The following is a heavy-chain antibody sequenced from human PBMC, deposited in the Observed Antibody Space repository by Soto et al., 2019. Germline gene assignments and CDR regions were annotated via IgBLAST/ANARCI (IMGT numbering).Heavy chain of an antibody. Sequence: SETLSLTCTVSGGSISSYYWSWIRQPPGKGLEWIGYIYYSGSTNYNPSLKSRVTISVDTSKNQFSLKLSSVTAADTAVYYCARAPGAGEWLRLNWFDPWGQGTLVTVSS. CDR2: IYYSGST. D-gene: IGHD5-12*01. CDR3: ARAPGAGEWLRLNWFDP. CDR1: GGSISSYY. J-gene: IGHJ5*02. V-gene: IGHV4-59*01.